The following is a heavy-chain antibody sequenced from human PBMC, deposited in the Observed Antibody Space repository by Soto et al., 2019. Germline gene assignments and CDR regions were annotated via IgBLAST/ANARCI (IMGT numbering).Heavy chain of an antibody. V-gene: IGHV3-49*03. J-gene: IGHJ5*02. D-gene: IGHD6-13*01. Sequence: PGGSLRLSCTASGFTFGDYAMSWFRQAPGKGLEWVGFIRSKAYGGTTEYAASVKGRFTISRDDSKSIAYLQMNSLKTEDTAVYYCTRALQYSSSWYVGNNWFDPWGQGTLVTVS. CDR1: GFTFGDYA. CDR2: IRSKAYGGTT. CDR3: TRALQYSSSWYVGNNWFDP.